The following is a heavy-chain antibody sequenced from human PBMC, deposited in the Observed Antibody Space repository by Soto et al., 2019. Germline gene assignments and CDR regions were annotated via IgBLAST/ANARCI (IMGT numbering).Heavy chain of an antibody. J-gene: IGHJ5*02. Sequence: SSETLSLTCTVSGGSISTYYWNWIRQPPGKGLEWIGYLYYTGITNYNPSLKSRVTISVDKSKNQFSLKLTSVTAADTAVYYCARDRDYDFWSGLDPCGQGELVTVSS. CDR1: GGSISTYY. V-gene: IGHV4-59*01. D-gene: IGHD3-3*01. CDR2: LYYTGIT. CDR3: ARDRDYDFWSGLDP.